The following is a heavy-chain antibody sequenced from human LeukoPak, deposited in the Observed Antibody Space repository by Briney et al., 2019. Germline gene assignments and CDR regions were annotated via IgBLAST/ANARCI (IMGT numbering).Heavy chain of an antibody. CDR1: GGTFSSYA. V-gene: IGHV1-69*13. CDR2: IIPIFGTA. CDR3: ATWSSSWPYYFDY. Sequence: ASVKVSCKASGGTFSSYAISWVRQAPGQGLEWMGGIIPIFGTANYAQKFQGRVTITADESTSTAYMGPSSLRSEDTAVYYCATWSSSWPYYFDYWGQGTLVTVSS. D-gene: IGHD6-13*01. J-gene: IGHJ4*02.